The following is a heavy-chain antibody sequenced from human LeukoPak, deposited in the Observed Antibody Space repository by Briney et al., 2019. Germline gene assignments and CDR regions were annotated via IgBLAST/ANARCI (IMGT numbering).Heavy chain of an antibody. CDR1: GFTFSSYG. V-gene: IGHV3-30*18. Sequence: AGGSLRLSCAASGFTFSSYGMHWVRQAPGKGLEWVAVISYDGSNKYYADSVKGRFTISRDNSKNTLYLQMNSLRAEDTAVYYCAKNGYYYDSSGYYCNDYWGQGTLVTVSS. D-gene: IGHD3-22*01. J-gene: IGHJ4*02. CDR3: AKNGYYYDSSGYYCNDY. CDR2: ISYDGSNK.